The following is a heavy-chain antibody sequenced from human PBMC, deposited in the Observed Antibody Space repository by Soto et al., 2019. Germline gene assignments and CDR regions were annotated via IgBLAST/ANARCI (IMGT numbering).Heavy chain of an antibody. D-gene: IGHD3-22*01. J-gene: IGHJ4*02. CDR3: ARLDYCDSSGYYQVYYFDY. CDR1: GGSISSSSYY. Sequence: SETLSLTCTVSGGSISSSSYYWGWIRQPPGKGLKWIGSIYYSGSTYYNPSLKSRVTISVDTSKNQFSLKLSSVTAADTAVYYCARLDYCDSSGYYQVYYFDYWGQGTLVTVSS. CDR2: IYYSGST. V-gene: IGHV4-39*01.